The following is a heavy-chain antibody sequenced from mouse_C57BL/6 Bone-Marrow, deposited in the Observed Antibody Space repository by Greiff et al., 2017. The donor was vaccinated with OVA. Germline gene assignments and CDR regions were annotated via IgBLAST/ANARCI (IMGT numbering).Heavy chain of an antibody. CDR1: GYTFTDYY. Sequence: VQLQQSGPVLVKPGASVKMSCTASGYTFTDYYMNWVKQSHGKSLEWIGVINPYNGGTSYNQKFKGKATLTVDKSSSTAYMELNSLTSEDSAVYYCARRDYYGSSYAMDYWGQGTSVTVSS. CDR3: ARRDYYGSSYAMDY. CDR2: INPYNGGT. V-gene: IGHV1-19*01. D-gene: IGHD1-1*01. J-gene: IGHJ4*01.